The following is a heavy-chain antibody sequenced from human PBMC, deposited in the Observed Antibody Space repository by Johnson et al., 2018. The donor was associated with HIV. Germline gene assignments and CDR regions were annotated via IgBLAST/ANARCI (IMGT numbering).Heavy chain of an antibody. CDR2: ISGSGGST. V-gene: IGHV3-23*04. CDR3: AKDRTSAQSAFDI. D-gene: IGHD1-1*01. J-gene: IGHJ3*02. Sequence: VQLVESGGGLVKAGGSLRLSCAASGFIFNDYYMSWIRQAPGKGLEWVSAISGSGGSTYYADSVKGRFTISRDNSKNTLYLQMNSLRAEDTAVYYCAKDRTSAQSAFDIWGQGTMVTVSS. CDR1: GFIFNDYY.